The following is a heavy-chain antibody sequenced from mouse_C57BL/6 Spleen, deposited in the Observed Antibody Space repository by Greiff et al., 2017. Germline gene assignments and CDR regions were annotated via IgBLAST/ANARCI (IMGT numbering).Heavy chain of an antibody. V-gene: IGHV2-2*01. CDR3: ASDGYSLYDARDY. CDR2: ICSGGST. CDR1: GFSLTSYG. D-gene: IGHD2-3*01. Sequence: VKLMESGPGLVQPSQSLSITCTVSGFSLTSYGVHWVRQSPGQGLAWLGVICSGGSTVYNETFIYRLTISKDNSTSQIVFKMDSLQADDTAIYYCASDGYSLYDARDYWGQGTSVTGSS. J-gene: IGHJ4*01.